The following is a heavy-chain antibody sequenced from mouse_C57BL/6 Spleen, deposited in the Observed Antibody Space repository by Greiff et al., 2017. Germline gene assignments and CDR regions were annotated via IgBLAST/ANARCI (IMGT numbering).Heavy chain of an antibody. CDR3: TRVSYYGSSHWYFDV. Sequence: EVKLMESGEGLVKPGGSLKLSCAASGFTFSSYAMSWVRQTPEKRLEWVAYISSGGDYIYYADTVKGRFTISRDNARNTLYLQMSSLKSEDTAMYYCTRVSYYGSSHWYFDVWGTGTTVTVSS. CDR2: ISSGGDYI. V-gene: IGHV5-9-1*02. D-gene: IGHD1-1*01. J-gene: IGHJ1*03. CDR1: GFTFSSYA.